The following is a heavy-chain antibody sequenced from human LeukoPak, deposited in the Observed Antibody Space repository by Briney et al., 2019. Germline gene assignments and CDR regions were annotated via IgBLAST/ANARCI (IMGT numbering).Heavy chain of an antibody. J-gene: IGHJ5*02. CDR3: ARTLRTFNWFDP. Sequence: GGSLRLSCGASGFTFSNYWMSWVRQAPGKGLEWVANMKEDGSEEYYVDSVKGRFTISRDNAKNSLYLQMNSLRAQDTAVYYCARTLRTFNWFDPWGHGTLVTVSS. CDR2: MKEDGSEE. D-gene: IGHD3-16*01. V-gene: IGHV3-7*01. CDR1: GFTFSNYW.